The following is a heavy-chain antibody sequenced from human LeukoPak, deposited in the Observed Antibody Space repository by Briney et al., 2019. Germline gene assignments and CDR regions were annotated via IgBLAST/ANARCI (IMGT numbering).Heavy chain of an antibody. V-gene: IGHV3-23*01. CDR3: AKDARRSSGWYFFDH. Sequence: PGGSLRLSCVASGFTFSNLAMGWVRQAPGKGLEWVSVISDSGSTTYYADSVKGRFTISRDNSRNTLYLQMNSLRVEDTAVYYCAKDARRSSGWYFFDHWGQGTLVTVSS. CDR1: GFTFSNLA. J-gene: IGHJ4*02. CDR2: ISDSGSTT. D-gene: IGHD6-19*01.